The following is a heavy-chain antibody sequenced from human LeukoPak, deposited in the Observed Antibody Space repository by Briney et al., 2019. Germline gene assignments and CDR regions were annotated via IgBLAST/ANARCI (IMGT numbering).Heavy chain of an antibody. CDR3: ARDNRIAAAGNYYYYGMDV. CDR2: IYYSGCT. Sequence: SQTLSLTCTVSGGSISSGGYYWSWIRQHPGKGLEWIGYIYYSGCTYYNPSLKSRVTISVDTSKNQFSLKLSSVTAADTAVYYCARDNRIAAAGNYYYYGMDVWGQGTTVTVSS. D-gene: IGHD6-13*01. J-gene: IGHJ6*02. CDR1: GGSISSGGYY. V-gene: IGHV4-31*03.